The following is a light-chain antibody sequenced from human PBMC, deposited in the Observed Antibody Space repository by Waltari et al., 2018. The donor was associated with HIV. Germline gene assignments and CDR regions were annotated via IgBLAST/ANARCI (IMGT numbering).Light chain of an antibody. CDR3: QQYGSSPFT. J-gene: IGKJ3*01. V-gene: IGKV3-20*01. CDR2: GAS. Sequence: EIVLTKSPGTLSLSPGDRATLSCRASQSVSSAYLAWYQQKPGQAPRLLIYGASNRATGIPDRFSGSGSGTDFTLTISRLEPEDFAVYYCQQYGSSPFTFGPGTKLDIK. CDR1: QSVSSAY.